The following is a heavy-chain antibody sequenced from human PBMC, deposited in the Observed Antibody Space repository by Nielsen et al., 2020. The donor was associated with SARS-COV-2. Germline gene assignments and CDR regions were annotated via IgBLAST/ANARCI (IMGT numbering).Heavy chain of an antibody. V-gene: IGHV3-23*01. D-gene: IGHD3-10*01. CDR2: VSASGGST. CDR1: EFTFNIYA. Sequence: LKISCAASEFTFNIYAMAWVRRAPGRGLQWVTGVSASGGSTYYTDSVKGRFSISRDNSKNTLFLQMHSLRVEDTALYYCAKDGVVRGDALDLWGQGTMVTVSS. J-gene: IGHJ3*01. CDR3: AKDGVVRGDALDL.